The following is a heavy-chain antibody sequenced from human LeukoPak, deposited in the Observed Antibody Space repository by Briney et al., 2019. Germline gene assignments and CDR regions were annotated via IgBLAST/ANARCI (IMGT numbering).Heavy chain of an antibody. V-gene: IGHV3-21*01. CDR3: ARNPNASGGSGYLDY. Sequence: GGSLRLSCAASGFTFSSYSMNWVRQAPGKGLEWVSSISSSSSYIYYADSVKGRFTISRVNAKNSLYLQMNSLRAEDTAVYYCARNPNASGGSGYLDYWGQGTLVTVSS. CDR2: ISSSSSYI. CDR1: GFTFSSYS. J-gene: IGHJ4*02. D-gene: IGHD3-22*01.